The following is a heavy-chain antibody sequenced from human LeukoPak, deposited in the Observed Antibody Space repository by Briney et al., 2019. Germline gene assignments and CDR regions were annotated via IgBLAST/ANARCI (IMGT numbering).Heavy chain of an antibody. CDR2: ISYDGSNK. Sequence: PGGSLRLSCAASGFTFSSYGMHWVRQAPGKGLEWVAVISYDGSNKYYADSVKGRFTISRDNSKNTLYLQMNSLRAEDTAVYYCAKDSLGGGGYHFDYWGQGTLVTVSS. D-gene: IGHD3-16*01. V-gene: IGHV3-30*18. CDR3: AKDSLGGGGYHFDY. CDR1: GFTFSSYG. J-gene: IGHJ4*02.